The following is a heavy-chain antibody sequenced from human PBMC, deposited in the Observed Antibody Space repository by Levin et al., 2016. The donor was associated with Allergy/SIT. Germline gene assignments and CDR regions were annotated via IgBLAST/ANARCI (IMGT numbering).Heavy chain of an antibody. V-gene: IGHV3-11*01. J-gene: IGHJ4*02. CDR1: GFSFSDYY. CDR3: AREAGATQLDY. CDR2: ITSSGTTV. Sequence: GGSLRLSCAASGFSFSDYYMTWIRQAPGKGLEWVSYITSSGTTVYYADSLKGRFTVSRDNSKNSLYLQLNSLRAEDTAVYYCAREAGATQLDYWGQGTLVTVSS. D-gene: IGHD1-1*01.